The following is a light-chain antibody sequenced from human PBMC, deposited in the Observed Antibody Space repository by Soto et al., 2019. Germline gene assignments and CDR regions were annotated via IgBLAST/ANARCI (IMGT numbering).Light chain of an antibody. CDR2: LNSDGSH. CDR1: SGHGSYA. V-gene: IGLV4-69*01. J-gene: IGLJ2*01. Sequence: QPVLTQSPSASASLGASVKLTCTLSSGHGSYAIAWHQQQPEKGPRYLMNLNSDGSHSKGDGIPDRFSGSSSGAERYLTISSLQSEDEADYYCQTWGTGFHVVFGGGTKLTVL. CDR3: QTWGTGFHVV.